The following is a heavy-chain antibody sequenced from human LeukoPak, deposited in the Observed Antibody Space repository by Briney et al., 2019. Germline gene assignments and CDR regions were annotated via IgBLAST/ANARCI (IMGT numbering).Heavy chain of an antibody. V-gene: IGHV4-61*02. D-gene: IGHD3-3*01. CDR2: IHTTGST. CDR1: GGSINSGSYY. J-gene: IGHJ5*02. Sequence: SETLSLTCTVSGGSINSGSYYWSWIRQPAGKGLEWIGRIHTTGSTNYNPSLKSRVTISVDTSKNQFSLKLSSVTAADTAVYYCARDSGYDFRSGLRWFDPWGQGTRVTVSS. CDR3: ARDSGYDFRSGLRWFDP.